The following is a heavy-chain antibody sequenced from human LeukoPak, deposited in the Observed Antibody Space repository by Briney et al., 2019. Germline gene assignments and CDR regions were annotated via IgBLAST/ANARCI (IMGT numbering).Heavy chain of an antibody. CDR2: IYFDGST. CDR3: AREDSGNSDDSLDI. J-gene: IGHJ3*02. CDR1: GGSIDTYNYY. V-gene: IGHV4-39*07. D-gene: IGHD4-23*01. Sequence: SETLSLTCTISGGSIDTYNYYWGWIRQPPGKGLEWIGSIYFDGSTYYNPSLKSRVTISLHTSNNQFSLKLRSVTTADTAVYYCAREDSGNSDDSLDIWGQGTMVTVSS.